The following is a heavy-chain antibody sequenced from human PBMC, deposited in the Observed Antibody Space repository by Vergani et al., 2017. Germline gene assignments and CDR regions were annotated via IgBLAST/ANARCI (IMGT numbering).Heavy chain of an antibody. J-gene: IGHJ4*02. CDR1: SGSVSSYY. Sequence: QVQLQESGPGLVKPSETLSLTCTVSSGSVSSYYWSWIRQPAGKGLEWIGRINISGSTNYNPSLKSRVTISVDTSKNQFSLKLSSVTAADTAVYYCAREGVGAVFDYWGQGTLVTVSS. CDR2: INISGST. V-gene: IGHV4-4*07. D-gene: IGHD1-26*01. CDR3: AREGVGAVFDY.